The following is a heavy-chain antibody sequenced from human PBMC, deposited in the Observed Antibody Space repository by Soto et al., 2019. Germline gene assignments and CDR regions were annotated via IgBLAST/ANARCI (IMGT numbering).Heavy chain of an antibody. CDR3: AIHWLSGSSYY. CDR1: GYTVTSYD. V-gene: IGHV1-8*01. Sequence: GASVKVSCKASGYTVTSYDINWVRQATGQGLEWMGWMNPNSGNTGYAQKFKGRVTMTRNTSISTAYMELSSLRSEDTAVYYCAIHWLSGSSYYWGQGTLVTVSS. J-gene: IGHJ4*02. CDR2: MNPNSGNT. D-gene: IGHD1-26*01.